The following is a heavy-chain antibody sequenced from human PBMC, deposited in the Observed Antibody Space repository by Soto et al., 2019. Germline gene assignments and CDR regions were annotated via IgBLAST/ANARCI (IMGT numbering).Heavy chain of an antibody. CDR2: IYWDDEK. J-gene: IGHJ5*02. CDR1: GFSLSTSGVG. D-gene: IGHD1-7*01. CDR3: AHSSYNLNYHPNWFHP. V-gene: IGHV2-5*02. Sequence: QITLKESGPTLVRPTQTLTLTCTFSGFSLSTSGVGVGWIRQPPGKALEWLALIYWDDEKRCSPSLKSRLATTQDPPNNQVVPTITNLDPVDTATYYSAHSSYNLNYHPNWFHPLGPGTLVTLSS.